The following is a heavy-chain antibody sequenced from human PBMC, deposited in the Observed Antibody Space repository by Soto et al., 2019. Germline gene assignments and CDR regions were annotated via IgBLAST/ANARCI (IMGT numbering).Heavy chain of an antibody. CDR1: GGTFRDYG. D-gene: IGHD2-21*01. Sequence: QVHLVQSGTEVKTPGSSVKVSCKTSGGTFRDYGFYWVRQAPGLGLQWMGGIVPLYSTVKYAQDLEGRLTISADGSSSTVFMELSSLTSADSAIYYCALTRKPTLFFPLPYWGQGTLVTVSS. CDR3: ALTRKPTLFFPLPY. CDR2: IVPLYSTV. J-gene: IGHJ4*02. V-gene: IGHV1-69*12.